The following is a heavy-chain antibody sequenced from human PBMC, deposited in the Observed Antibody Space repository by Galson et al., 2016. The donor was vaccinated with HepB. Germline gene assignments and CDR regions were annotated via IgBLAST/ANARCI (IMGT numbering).Heavy chain of an antibody. D-gene: IGHD6-6*01. CDR3: ARVPWVRSSGDYYYYGMDV. CDR1: GFTFSSYD. CDR2: ISTAGDT. Sequence: SLRLSCAASGFTFSSYDMHWVRQTTGKGLEWVSAISTAGDTYYPGSVKGRFTISRENAKNSLYLQMNSLRAGDTAVYYCARVPWVRSSGDYYYYGMDVWGQGTTVTVSS. J-gene: IGHJ6*02. V-gene: IGHV3-13*01.